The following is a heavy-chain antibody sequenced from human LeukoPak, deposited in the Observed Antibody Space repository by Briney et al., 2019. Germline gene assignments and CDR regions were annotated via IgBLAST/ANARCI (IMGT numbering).Heavy chain of an antibody. J-gene: IGHJ4*02. CDR1: GGSISGTTYY. V-gene: IGHV4-39*01. D-gene: IGHD6-19*01. Sequence: SETLSLSCAVSGGSISGTTYYWAWIRQPPGKGLDWIGSMYYSGNTYCNPSLNSRVTISVDTSDNQFSLKLSSVTAADTAVYYCARHGTRDGSGWYLIDVWGQGILVSVSS. CDR2: MYYSGNT. CDR3: ARHGTRDGSGWYLIDV.